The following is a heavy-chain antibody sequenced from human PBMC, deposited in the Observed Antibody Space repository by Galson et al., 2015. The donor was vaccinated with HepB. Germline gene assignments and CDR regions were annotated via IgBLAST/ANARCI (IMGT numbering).Heavy chain of an antibody. CDR3: ASGRYSAFDI. D-gene: IGHD2-2*02. CDR2: TYYRSKWFN. J-gene: IGHJ3*02. Sequence: CAISGDSVSRYGAAWSWIRQSPPRGLEWLGRTYYRSKWFNEYALSVKSRLNINPDTSRNQFSLQLDSSTPEDTAVYYCASGRYSAFDIWDQETMVTVSS. V-gene: IGHV6-1*01. CDR1: GDSVSRYGAA.